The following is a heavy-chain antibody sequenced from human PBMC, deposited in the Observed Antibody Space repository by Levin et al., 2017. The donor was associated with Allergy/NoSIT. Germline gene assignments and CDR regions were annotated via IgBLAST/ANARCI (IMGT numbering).Heavy chain of an antibody. D-gene: IGHD6-6*01. CDR3: ARDHKYCSSSGFGY. Sequence: ASVKVSCKASGYTFTSYGINWVRQAPGQGLEWMGWISPYNGNTNYAQKFQGRVTMTTDTSTSTVYMDLRSLRSDETAIYYCARDHKYCSSSGFGYWGQGTLVTVSS. CDR2: ISPYNGNT. J-gene: IGHJ4*02. V-gene: IGHV1-18*01. CDR1: GYTFTSYG.